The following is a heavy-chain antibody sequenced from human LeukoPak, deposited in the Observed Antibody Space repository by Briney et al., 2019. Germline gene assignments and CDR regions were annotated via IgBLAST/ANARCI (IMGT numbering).Heavy chain of an antibody. CDR3: ARGNYRGSGSGDF. Sequence: AGGSLRLSCAASGFTFSNFGIHWVRQAPGKGLEWVAIIWYDGSHKFYADSVKGRFTISRDNSKNTLYLEMNSLRAEDTAVYYCARGNYRGSGSGDFWGQGTLVTVSS. J-gene: IGHJ4*02. V-gene: IGHV3-33*01. CDR2: IWYDGSHK. D-gene: IGHD3-10*01. CDR1: GFTFSNFG.